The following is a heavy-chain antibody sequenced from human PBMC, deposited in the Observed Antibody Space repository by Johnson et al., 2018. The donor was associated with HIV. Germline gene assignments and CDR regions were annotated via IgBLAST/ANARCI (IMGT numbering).Heavy chain of an antibody. D-gene: IGHD6-6*01. CDR1: GFTFSSYA. CDR2: ISYDGSNK. CDR3: AKELAIAVRPGGAFDI. Sequence: QVQLVESGGGVVQPGRSLRLSCAASGFTFSSYAMHWVRQAPGKGLEWVAVISYDGSNKYYADSVKVRFTISRDNSKNTLYLQMNSLRAEDTAVYYCAKELAIAVRPGGAFDIWGQGTVVTVSS. J-gene: IGHJ3*02. V-gene: IGHV3-30-3*01.